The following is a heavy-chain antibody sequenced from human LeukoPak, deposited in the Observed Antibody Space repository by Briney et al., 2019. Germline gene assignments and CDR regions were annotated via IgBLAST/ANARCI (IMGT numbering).Heavy chain of an antibody. V-gene: IGHV5-51*01. J-gene: IGHJ5*02. D-gene: IGHD3-3*01. Sequence: GESLRISCQGSGNSFTNFWIGWVRQTPGKGFEWMGAIYPDDSDTKYNPSFQGRVTISADKSITTAYLQWSSLKASDTAIYYCGRVGDFCAAGWLDPWGQGTHVTVSS. CDR3: GRVGDFCAAGWLDP. CDR1: GNSFTNFW. CDR2: IYPDDSDT.